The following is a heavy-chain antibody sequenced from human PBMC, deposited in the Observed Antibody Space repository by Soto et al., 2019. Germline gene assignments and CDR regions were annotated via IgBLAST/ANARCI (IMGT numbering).Heavy chain of an antibody. CDR3: ARFLGYDYVWGSYRYTGYDY. CDR1: GYTFTSYG. Sequence: QVQLVQSGAEVKKPGASVKVSCKASGYTFTSYGISWVRQAPGQGLEWMGWISAYNGNTNYAQKLQGRVTMTTDTSTSTAYMELRSLRSDDTAMYYCARFLGYDYVWGSYRYTGYDYWGQGTLVTVSS. J-gene: IGHJ4*02. V-gene: IGHV1-18*01. CDR2: ISAYNGNT. D-gene: IGHD3-16*02.